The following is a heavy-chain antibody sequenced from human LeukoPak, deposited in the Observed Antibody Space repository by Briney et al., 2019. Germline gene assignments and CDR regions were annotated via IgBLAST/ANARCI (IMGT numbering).Heavy chain of an antibody. Sequence: GGSLRLSCEASGFTFSSYAMSGVRQAPGKGREWGSAISGSGGSTYYADPVKGRFTISRDNSKNTLYLKITGLRAEDTAVYYCGKPAAPYDILPGYSLWGEKTLVTVSS. CDR1: GFTFSSYA. D-gene: IGHD3-9*01. CDR3: GKPAAPYDILPGYSL. J-gene: IGHJ4*02. V-gene: IGHV3-23*01. CDR2: ISGSGGST.